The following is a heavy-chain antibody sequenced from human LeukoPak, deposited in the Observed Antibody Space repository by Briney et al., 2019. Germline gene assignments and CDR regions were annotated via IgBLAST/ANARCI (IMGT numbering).Heavy chain of an antibody. CDR2: ISWNGGST. J-gene: IGHJ4*02. Sequence: GGSLRLSCAASRFTFDDYGMNWIRQAPGKGLEWVSGISWNGGSTTYADSVKGRFTISRDNSKNTLYLQMNSLRAEDTAVYYCARRAGAYSHPYDYWGQGTLVTVSS. D-gene: IGHD4/OR15-4a*01. CDR3: ARRAGAYSHPYDY. CDR1: RFTFDDYG. V-gene: IGHV3-20*04.